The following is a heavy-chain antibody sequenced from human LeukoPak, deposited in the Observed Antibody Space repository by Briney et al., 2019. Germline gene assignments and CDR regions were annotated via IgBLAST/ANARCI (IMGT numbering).Heavy chain of an antibody. V-gene: IGHV4-59*12. D-gene: IGHD1-26*01. CDR1: GGSISSYY. J-gene: IGHJ6*02. Sequence: SETLSLTCTVSGGSISSYYWSWIRQPPGKGLEWIGYIYYSGSTNYNPSLKSRVTISVDTSKNQFSLKLSSVTAADTAVYYCARDTTIVGATSVNYYYYGMDVWGQGTTVTVSS. CDR2: IYYSGST. CDR3: ARDTTIVGATSVNYYYYGMDV.